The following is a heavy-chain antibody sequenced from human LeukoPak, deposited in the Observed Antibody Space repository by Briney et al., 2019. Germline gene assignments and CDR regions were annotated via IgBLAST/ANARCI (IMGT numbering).Heavy chain of an antibody. CDR3: AGDNYYDSSGYSYYFDY. CDR1: GFTFSSYA. CDR2: IRYDGRNK. D-gene: IGHD3-22*01. Sequence: GGSLRLSCAASGFTFSSYAMHWVRQAPGKGLEWVAFIRYDGRNKYYADSVKGRFTISRDNSKNTLYLQMNSLRAEDTAVYYCAGDNYYDSSGYSYYFDYWGQGTLVTVSS. V-gene: IGHV3-30*02. J-gene: IGHJ4*02.